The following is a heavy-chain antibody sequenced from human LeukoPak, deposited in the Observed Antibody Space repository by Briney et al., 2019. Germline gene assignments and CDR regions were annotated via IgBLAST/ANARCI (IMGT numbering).Heavy chain of an antibody. J-gene: IGHJ4*02. D-gene: IGHD6-6*01. CDR2: MNPNSGNT. V-gene: IGHV1-8*01. Sequence: ASVTVSFKASGYTFTSYDINWVRQATGQGLEWMGWMNPNSGNTGYAQKFQGRVTMTRNTSISTAYMELSSLRSEDTAVYYCQIYSSSPRDFDYWGQGTLVTVSS. CDR3: QIYSSSPRDFDY. CDR1: GYTFTSYD.